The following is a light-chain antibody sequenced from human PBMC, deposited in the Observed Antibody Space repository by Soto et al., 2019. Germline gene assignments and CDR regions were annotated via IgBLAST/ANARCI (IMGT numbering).Light chain of an antibody. CDR2: DVN. V-gene: IGLV2-11*01. Sequence: QSALTQPRSVSGSPXXXVTISCTGTSNDVGGYNYVSWYQQHPGKAPKLMIYDVNKRPSGVPDRFSGSKSGNTASLTISGLQADDEADYYCCSYAGSYTWVFGGGTKLTVL. CDR1: SNDVGGYNY. CDR3: CSYAGSYTWV. J-gene: IGLJ3*02.